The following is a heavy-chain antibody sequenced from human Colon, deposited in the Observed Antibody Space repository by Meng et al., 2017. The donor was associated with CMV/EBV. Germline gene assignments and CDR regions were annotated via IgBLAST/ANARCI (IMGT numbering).Heavy chain of an antibody. V-gene: IGHV3-11*04. D-gene: IGHD3-22*01. CDR1: GFTFSDAW. CDR3: ARDLLYDSSGYYYYGMDV. CDR2: ISSSSSTI. J-gene: IGHJ6*02. Sequence: GESLKISCVASGFTFSDAWMSWVRQAPGKGLEWVSYISSSSSTIYYADSVKGRFTISRDNAKNSLYLQMNSLRAEDTAVYYCARDLLYDSSGYYYYGMDVWGQGTTVTVSS.